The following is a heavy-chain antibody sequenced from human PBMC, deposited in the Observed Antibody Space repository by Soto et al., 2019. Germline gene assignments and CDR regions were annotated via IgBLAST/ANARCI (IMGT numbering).Heavy chain of an antibody. CDR2: ISAYNGNT. V-gene: IGHV1-18*01. D-gene: IGHD3-3*01. Sequence: ASVKVSCKASGYTFTSYGISWVRQAPGQGLEWMGWISAYNGNTNYAQKLQGRVTMTTDTSTSTAYMELRSLRSDDTAVYYCARDLARRGTIFGVDTSTPNWFDPWGQGTLVTVSS. CDR1: GYTFTSYG. CDR3: ARDLARRGTIFGVDTSTPNWFDP. J-gene: IGHJ5*02.